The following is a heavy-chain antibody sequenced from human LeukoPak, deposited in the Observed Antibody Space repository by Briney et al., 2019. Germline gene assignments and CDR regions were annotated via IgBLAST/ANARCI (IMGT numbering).Heavy chain of an antibody. D-gene: IGHD6-19*01. V-gene: IGHV1-69*05. J-gene: IGHJ4*02. CDR1: GGTFSSYA. CDR2: IIPIFGTA. CDR3: ATGGQWACFDY. Sequence: ASVKVSCKASGGTFSSYAISWVRQAPGRGLEWMGGIIPIFGTANYAQKFQGRVTITTDESTSTAYMELSSLRSEDTAVYYCATGGQWACFDYWGQGTLVTVSS.